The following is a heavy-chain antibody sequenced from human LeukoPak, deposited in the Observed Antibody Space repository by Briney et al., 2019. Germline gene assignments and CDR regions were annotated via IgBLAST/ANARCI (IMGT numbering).Heavy chain of an antibody. V-gene: IGHV4-39*01. CDR3: VRQENDVLTGYYLNY. J-gene: IGHJ4*02. Sequence: SETLSLTCTVSGGSLSSSSFYWGWIRQPPGKGLEWIGSIYYSGSTYYNPSLKGRVTISVDTSKNQFSLKLSFVTAADTSVYYCVRQENDVLTGYYLNYWGQGTLVTVSS. D-gene: IGHD3-9*01. CDR1: GGSLSSSSFY. CDR2: IYYSGST.